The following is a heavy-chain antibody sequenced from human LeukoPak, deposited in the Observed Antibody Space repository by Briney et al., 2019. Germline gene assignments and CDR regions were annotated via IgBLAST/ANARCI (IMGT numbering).Heavy chain of an antibody. J-gene: IGHJ4*02. Sequence: GGSLRLSCGASGFTFSRYEMNWVRQAPGKGLEWVSYISSSGTTIYYADSVKGRFTISRDNAKNSLYLQMNSLRAEDTAIYYCAREGGITMASFDYWGQGTLVTVSS. CDR1: GFTFSRYE. CDR2: ISSSGTTI. D-gene: IGHD3-10*01. V-gene: IGHV3-48*03. CDR3: AREGGITMASFDY.